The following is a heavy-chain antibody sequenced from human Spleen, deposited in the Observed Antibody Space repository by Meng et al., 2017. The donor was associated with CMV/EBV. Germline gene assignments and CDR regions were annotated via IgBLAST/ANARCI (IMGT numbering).Heavy chain of an antibody. CDR3: AKTLPDYYDSSGSDAFGI. D-gene: IGHD3-22*01. J-gene: IGHJ3*02. Sequence: GSLRLSCAVYGGSFSGYYWSWIRQPPGKGLEWIGSIYYSGSTYYNPSLKSRVTISVDTSKNQFSLKLSSVTAADTAVYYCAKTLPDYYDSSGSDAFGIWGQGTLVTVSS. V-gene: IGHV4-34*01. CDR1: GGSFSGYY. CDR2: IYYSGST.